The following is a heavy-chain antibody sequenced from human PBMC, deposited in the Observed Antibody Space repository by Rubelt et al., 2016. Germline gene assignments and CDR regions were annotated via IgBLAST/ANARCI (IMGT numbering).Heavy chain of an antibody. CDR3: VRTGRVGRVVDY. CDR2: IYYSGST. D-gene: IGHD1-26*01. J-gene: IGHJ4*02. V-gene: IGHV4-59*05. CDR1: GGSITNYF. Sequence: QVRLQESGPGLVKPSGTLSLTCTVSGGSITNYFWNWIRQPPGKGLEWIGSIYYSGSTYYNPSLKSRVTISVDTSKNQFSLKLSSVTAADTAVYYCVRTGRVGRVVDYWGQGTLVTVSS.